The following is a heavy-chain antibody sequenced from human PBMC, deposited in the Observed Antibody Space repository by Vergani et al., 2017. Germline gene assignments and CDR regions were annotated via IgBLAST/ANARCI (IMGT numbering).Heavy chain of an antibody. J-gene: IGHJ4*02. CDR3: ARDYYGSGSYYKAVTH. CDR1: GFTFSSYS. CDR2: ISSSSSYI. D-gene: IGHD3-10*01. V-gene: IGHV3-21*01. Sequence: EVQLVESGGGLVKPGGSLRLSCAASGFTFSSYSMNWVRQAPGKGLEWVSSISSSSSYIYYADSVKGRFTISRDNAKNSLYLQMNSLRAEDTAVYYCARDYYGSGSYYKAVTHWGQGTLVTVSS.